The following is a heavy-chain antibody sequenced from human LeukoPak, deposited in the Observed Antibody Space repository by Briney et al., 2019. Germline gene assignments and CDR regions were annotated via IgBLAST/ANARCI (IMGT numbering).Heavy chain of an antibody. J-gene: IGHJ3*02. CDR2: IYTSGST. CDR1: GGSISSYY. CDR3: AIPYYDSSGYYYGDAFDI. D-gene: IGHD3-22*01. V-gene: IGHV4-4*07. Sequence: SETLSLTCTVSGGSISSYYWSWIRQPAGKGLEWIGRIYTSGSTNYKPSLKSRVTMSVDTSKNQFSLKLSSVTAADTAVYYCAIPYYDSSGYYYGDAFDIWGQGTMVTVSS.